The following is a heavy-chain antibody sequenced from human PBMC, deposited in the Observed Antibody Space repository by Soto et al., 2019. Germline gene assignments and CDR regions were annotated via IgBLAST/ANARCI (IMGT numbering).Heavy chain of an antibody. J-gene: IGHJ6*02. Sequence: GGSLRLSCTASGFTFGDYAMSWFRQAPGKGLEWVGFIRSKAYGGTTEYAASVKGRFTISRDDSKSIAYLQMNSLKTEDTAVYYCTRSDHYYDSSGYYYAPPAYYGMDVWGQGTTVTVS. CDR1: GFTFGDYA. CDR3: TRSDHYYDSSGYYYAPPAYYGMDV. D-gene: IGHD3-22*01. CDR2: IRSKAYGGTT. V-gene: IGHV3-49*03.